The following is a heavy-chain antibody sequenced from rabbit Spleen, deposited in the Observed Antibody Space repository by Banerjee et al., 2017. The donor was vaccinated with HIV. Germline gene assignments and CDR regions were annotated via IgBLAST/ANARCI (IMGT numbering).Heavy chain of an antibody. Sequence: QSLEESGGDLVKPGASLTLTCTASGFSFSSGYYMSWVRQAPGKGLEWIGCIGAGSGSTYYASWAKGRFTISKTSSTTLTLQMTSLTAADTATYFCARDNAAGDGYNFNLWGPGTLVTVS. D-gene: IGHD6-1*01. V-gene: IGHV1S40*01. J-gene: IGHJ4*01. CDR1: GFSFSSGYY. CDR2: IGAGSGST. CDR3: ARDNAAGDGYNFNL.